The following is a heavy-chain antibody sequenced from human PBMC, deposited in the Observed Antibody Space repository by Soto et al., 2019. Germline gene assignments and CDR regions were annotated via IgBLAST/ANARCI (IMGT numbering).Heavy chain of an antibody. CDR3: ARFMATGGYYGIDV. V-gene: IGHV3-53*01. J-gene: IGHJ6*02. CDR1: GFTVSSNY. CDR2: TYSGGST. Sequence: VQLVESGGGLIQPGGSLRLSCAASGFTVSSNYMTWVRQAPGKGLEWLSVTYSGGSTNYADSVKGRFTISRDNSKNTLYLQMNSLRAEDSAVYYCARFMATGGYYGIDVWGQGTTVTVSS. D-gene: IGHD1-26*01.